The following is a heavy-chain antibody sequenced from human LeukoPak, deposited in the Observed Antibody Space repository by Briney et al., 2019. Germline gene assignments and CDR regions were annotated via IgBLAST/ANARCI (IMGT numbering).Heavy chain of an antibody. J-gene: IGHJ6*03. Sequence: GASVKVSCKASGYTFTSYSITWVRQAPGQGLEWMGWISAHNNNTNYAQKLQGRVTMTTDTSTSTAYMELWSLRSDDTAVYHCARAPGRRSYHYYYMDVWGKGTTVTISS. V-gene: IGHV1-18*01. CDR3: ARAPGRRSYHYYYMDV. CDR1: GYTFTSYS. CDR2: ISAHNNNT. D-gene: IGHD2-15*01.